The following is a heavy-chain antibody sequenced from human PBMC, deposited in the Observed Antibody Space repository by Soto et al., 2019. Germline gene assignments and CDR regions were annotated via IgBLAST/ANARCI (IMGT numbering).Heavy chain of an antibody. Sequence: ASVKVSGKASGYTFTSYYMHCVLQSPLQWLEWMGIINPSGGSTSYAQKFQGRVTMTRDTSTSTVYMELSSLRSEDTAVYYCARDRQQLAYYYGMDVWGQGTTVTVSS. J-gene: IGHJ6*02. CDR3: ARDRQQLAYYYGMDV. D-gene: IGHD6-13*01. V-gene: IGHV1-46*01. CDR2: INPSGGST. CDR1: GYTFTSYY.